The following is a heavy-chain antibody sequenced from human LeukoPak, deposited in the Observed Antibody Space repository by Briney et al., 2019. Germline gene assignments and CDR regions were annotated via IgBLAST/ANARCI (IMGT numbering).Heavy chain of an antibody. J-gene: IGHJ4*02. V-gene: IGHV4-34*01. CDR1: GGSFSGYY. CDR3: ASYYGYRSPIDY. CDR2: INHSGST. D-gene: IGHD3-10*01. Sequence: SSETLSLTCAVYGGSFSGYYWSWIRQPPGKGLEWIGEINHSGSTNYNPSLKSRVTISVDTSKNQFSLKLSSVTAADTAVYYCASYYGYRSPIDYWGQGTLVTVSS.